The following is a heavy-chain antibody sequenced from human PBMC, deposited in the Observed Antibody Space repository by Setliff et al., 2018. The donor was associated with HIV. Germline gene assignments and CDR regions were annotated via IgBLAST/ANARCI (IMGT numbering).Heavy chain of an antibody. D-gene: IGHD2-8*01. Sequence: KASETLSLTCAVYGGSFSAHYRTWIRQPPGKGLEWIGILYSGGNTFYNPSLKSRVTISVDTSKNQFSLRLSSVTAADTAVYYCARDSANGKTANLNYLDVWGKGTTVTVSS. V-gene: IGHV4-34*01. CDR1: GGSFSAHY. CDR3: ARDSANGKTANLNYLDV. CDR2: LYSGGNT. J-gene: IGHJ6*03.